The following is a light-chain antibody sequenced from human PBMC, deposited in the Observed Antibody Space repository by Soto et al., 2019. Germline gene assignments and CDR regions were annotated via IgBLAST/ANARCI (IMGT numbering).Light chain of an antibody. Sequence: QSALTQPPSASGSPGQSVTISCTGTGSDIGNYNYVSWYQQHPGKAPKLMIYEVTKRPSGVPDRYSGSKSGNTASLTLSGPQGEDGADYYCSSYAGSKSWVFGGGTKLTVL. CDR2: EVT. CDR1: GSDIGNYNY. V-gene: IGLV2-8*01. CDR3: SSYAGSKSWV. J-gene: IGLJ3*02.